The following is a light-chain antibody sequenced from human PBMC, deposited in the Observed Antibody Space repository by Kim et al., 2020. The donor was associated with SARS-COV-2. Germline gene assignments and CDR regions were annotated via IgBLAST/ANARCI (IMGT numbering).Light chain of an antibody. V-gene: IGKV3-11*01. CDR2: DGS. J-gene: IGKJ4*01. CDR3: QQRSNWPRT. CDR1: QSVSSY. Sequence: EIVLTQSPATLSLSPGERATLSCRASQSVSSYLAWYQQKPGQAPRLLIYDGSNRATGIPARFSGSGSGTDFTLTISSLEPEDFAVYYCQQRSNWPRTFGGGTKVDIK.